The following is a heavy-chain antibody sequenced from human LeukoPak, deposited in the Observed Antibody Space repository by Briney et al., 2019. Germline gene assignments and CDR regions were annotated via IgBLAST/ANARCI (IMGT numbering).Heavy chain of an antibody. V-gene: IGHV1-18*01. Sequence: ASVKVSCKASGYTFTSYGISRVRQAPGQGLEWMGWISAYNGNTNYAQKLQGRVTMTTDTSTSTAYMELRSLRSEDTAVYYCARGDGSYWGYYFDYWGQGTLVTVSS. J-gene: IGHJ4*02. D-gene: IGHD1-26*01. CDR3: ARGDGSYWGYYFDY. CDR1: GYTFTSYG. CDR2: ISAYNGNT.